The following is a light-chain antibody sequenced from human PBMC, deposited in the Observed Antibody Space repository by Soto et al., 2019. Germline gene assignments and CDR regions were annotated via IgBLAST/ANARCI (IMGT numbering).Light chain of an antibody. Sequence: DIQMTQSPSTLSGSVEDRVTITCPASQTISSWLAWYQQKPGKAPKLLIYKASTLKSGAPSRFSGSGYGTEFDLTISSLQPEDSATYYCQQLKSYPLTFGGGTKVDIK. CDR2: KAS. CDR3: QQLKSYPLT. V-gene: IGKV1-5*03. J-gene: IGKJ4*01. CDR1: QTISSW.